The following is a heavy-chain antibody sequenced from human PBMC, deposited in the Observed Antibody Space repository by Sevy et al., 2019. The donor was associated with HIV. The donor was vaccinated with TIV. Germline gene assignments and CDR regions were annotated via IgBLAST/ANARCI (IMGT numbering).Heavy chain of an antibody. Sequence: GGSLRLSCAASGFIFSSYAMSWVRQAPGKGLEWVSAISGSGGSTYYADSVKGRFTISRDNSKNTLYLQMNSLRAEDTAVYYCAKADYGDYYFWFDPWGQGTLVTVSS. CDR2: ISGSGGST. CDR3: AKADYGDYYFWFDP. J-gene: IGHJ5*02. D-gene: IGHD4-17*01. V-gene: IGHV3-23*01. CDR1: GFIFSSYA.